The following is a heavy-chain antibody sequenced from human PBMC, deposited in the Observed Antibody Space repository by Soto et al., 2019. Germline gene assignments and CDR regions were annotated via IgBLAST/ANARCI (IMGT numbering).Heavy chain of an antibody. D-gene: IGHD6-19*01. CDR1: GGTFSSYA. Sequence: QVQLVQSGAEVKKPGSSVKVSCKASGGTFSSYAISWVRQAPGQGLECMGGIIPIFGTANYAQKFQGRVTITADKSTSTAYMELSSLRSEDTAVYYCAAHSSGWYFPPSYNWFDPWGQGTLVTVSS. J-gene: IGHJ5*02. CDR2: IIPIFGTA. CDR3: AAHSSGWYFPPSYNWFDP. V-gene: IGHV1-69*06.